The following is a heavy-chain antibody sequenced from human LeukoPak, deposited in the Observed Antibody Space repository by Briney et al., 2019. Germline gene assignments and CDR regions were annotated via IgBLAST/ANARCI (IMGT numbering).Heavy chain of an antibody. CDR3: ARDLGLIAVAGTDWFDP. D-gene: IGHD6-19*01. CDR2: IYHSGST. V-gene: IGHV4-4*02. Sequence: PSGTLSLTCAVSGGSISSSNWWSWVRQPPGKGLEWIGEIYHSGSTNYNPSLKSRVTISVDKSKNQFSLKLRSVTAADTAVYYCARDLGLIAVAGTDWFDPWGQGTLVTVSS. CDR1: GGSISSSNW. J-gene: IGHJ5*02.